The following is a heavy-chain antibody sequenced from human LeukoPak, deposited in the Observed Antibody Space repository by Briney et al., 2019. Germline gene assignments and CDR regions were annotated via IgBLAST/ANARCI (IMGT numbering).Heavy chain of an antibody. V-gene: IGHV2-70*01. D-gene: IGHD3-10*01. CDR2: IDWNDDK. CDR1: GFSLSSSGTC. CDR3: AHIEARGNNWFDP. Sequence: SGPALVKPTQTLTLTCTFSGFSLSSSGTCVSWIRQPPGKALEWLALIDWNDDKYYSTSLKTRLTISKDTSKNQVVLTLTNMDPVDTATYYCAHIEARGNNWFDPWGQGTLVTVPS. J-gene: IGHJ5*02.